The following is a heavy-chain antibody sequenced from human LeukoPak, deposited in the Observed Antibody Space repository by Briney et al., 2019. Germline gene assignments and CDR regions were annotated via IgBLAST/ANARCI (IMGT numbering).Heavy chain of an antibody. V-gene: IGHV4-4*07. CDR3: ARDSGTTGEVKFDP. CDR1: GGSISSYY. Sequence: SETLSLTCTVSGGSISSYYWSWIRQPAGKGLEWIGRIYTSGSITYNPSLKGRVSMSVDTSKNQFSLKLSSVTAADTAVYYCARDSGTTGEVKFDPWGQGTLVTVSS. D-gene: IGHD3-10*01. CDR2: IYTSGSI. J-gene: IGHJ5*02.